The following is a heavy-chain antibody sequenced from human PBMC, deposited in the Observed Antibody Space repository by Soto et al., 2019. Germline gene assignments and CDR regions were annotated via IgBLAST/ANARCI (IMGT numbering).Heavy chain of an antibody. CDR1: GYPFTNYG. J-gene: IGHJ4*02. Sequence: ASVKVSCKASGYPFTNYGISWVRQAPGEGLEWVGWINTSNDNKLYAQKLQGRLTLTTDTSTSTAYMDLTTLRSDDTAVYFCARDPGAASFDFWAQGTLVTVSS. CDR3: ARDPGAASFDF. D-gene: IGHD2-15*01. CDR2: INTSNDNK. V-gene: IGHV1-18*01.